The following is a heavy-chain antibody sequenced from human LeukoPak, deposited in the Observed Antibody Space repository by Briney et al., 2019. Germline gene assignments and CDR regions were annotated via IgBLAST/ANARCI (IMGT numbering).Heavy chain of an antibody. J-gene: IGHJ6*03. CDR2: IIPIFGTA. CDR1: GGTFSSYA. V-gene: IGHV1-69*13. CDR3: ARGRVDYSNYYYYYMDV. Sequence: SVKVSCKASGGTFSSYAISWVRQAPGQGLEWMGGIIPIFGTANYAQKFQGRVTITADESTSTAYMELSSLRSEDTAVYYCARGRVDYSNYYYYYMDVWGKGTTVTVSS. D-gene: IGHD4-11*01.